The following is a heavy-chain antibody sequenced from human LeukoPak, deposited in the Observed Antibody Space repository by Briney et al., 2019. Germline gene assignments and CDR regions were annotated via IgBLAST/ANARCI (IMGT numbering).Heavy chain of an antibody. V-gene: IGHV3-9*01. J-gene: IGHJ4*02. CDR2: ISWNSGSI. CDR1: GFTFDDYA. CDR3: AKLRAILLWIGD. Sequence: GGSLRLSCAASGFTFDDYAMHWVRQAPGKGLEWVSGISWNSGSIGYADSVKGRFTISRDNSKNTLYLQMDSLRAEDTAVYYCAKLRAILLWIGDWGQGTLVTVSS. D-gene: IGHD3-10*01.